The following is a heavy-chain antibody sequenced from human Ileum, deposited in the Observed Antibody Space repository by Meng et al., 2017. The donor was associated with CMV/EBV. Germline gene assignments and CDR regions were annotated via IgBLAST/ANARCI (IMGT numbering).Heavy chain of an antibody. CDR3: ARDYRPVLMVYAIPFFDY. CDR1: GSTFSTYW. J-gene: IGHJ4*02. V-gene: IGHV3-74*01. CDR2: INSDGSST. D-gene: IGHD2-8*01. Sequence: GGSLRLSCAASGSTFSTYWMDWVRQAPGKGLVWVSRINSDGSSTNYADSVKGRFTISRDNAKNSLYLQMNSLRAEDTAVYYCARDYRPVLMVYAIPFFDYWGQGTLVTVSS.